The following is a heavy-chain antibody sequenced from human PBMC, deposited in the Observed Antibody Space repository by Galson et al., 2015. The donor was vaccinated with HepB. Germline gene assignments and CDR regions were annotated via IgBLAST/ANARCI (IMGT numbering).Heavy chain of an antibody. CDR2: ISHDGSNK. J-gene: IGHJ6*02. D-gene: IGHD2-21*02. V-gene: IGHV3-30*18. Sequence: SLRLSCAASGFTFSRYGMHWVRQAPGKGLEWVTIISHDGSNKYYADSVKGRFTISRDNSKNTLSLQMNSLRAEDTAVYYCAKDQDCGGDCLPGGMDVWGQGTTVTVSS. CDR1: GFTFSRYG. CDR3: AKDQDCGGDCLPGGMDV.